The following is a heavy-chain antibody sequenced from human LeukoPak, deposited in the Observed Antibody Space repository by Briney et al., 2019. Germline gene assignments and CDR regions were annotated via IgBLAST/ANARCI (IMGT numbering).Heavy chain of an antibody. J-gene: IGHJ4*02. Sequence: GGSLRLSCAASGFTFSGHWMSWVRQAPGKALEWVANIKYDGSGKYYMDSVKGRFTVSRDNAKNSLYLQLSSLRAEDTAVYYCVRDFTWTTGDEIWGQGTLVTVSS. CDR1: GFTFSGHW. V-gene: IGHV3-7*01. CDR3: VRDFTWTTGDEI. D-gene: IGHD7-27*01. CDR2: IKYDGSGK.